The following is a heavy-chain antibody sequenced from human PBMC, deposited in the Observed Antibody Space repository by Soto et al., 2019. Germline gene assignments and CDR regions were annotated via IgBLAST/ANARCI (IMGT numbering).Heavy chain of an antibody. V-gene: IGHV4-59*08. Sequence: PSETLSLTYTVSGGSISSYYWSWIRQPPGKGLELIGYIYYSGSTNYNPSLKSRVTISVDTSKNQFSLKLSSVTAADTAVYYCARLGAREIDPWGQGTLVTVS. CDR1: GGSISSYY. CDR2: IYYSGST. J-gene: IGHJ5*02. D-gene: IGHD3-16*01. CDR3: ARLGAREIDP.